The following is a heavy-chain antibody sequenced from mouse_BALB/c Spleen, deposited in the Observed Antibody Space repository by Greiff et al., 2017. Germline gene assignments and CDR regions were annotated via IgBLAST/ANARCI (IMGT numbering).Heavy chain of an antibody. J-gene: IGHJ2*01. Sequence: QVQLQQSGAELVKPGASVKLSCKASGYTFTSYWMHWVKQRPGQGLEWIGEINPSNGRTNYNEKFKSKATLTVDKSSSTAYMQLSSLTSEDSAVYYCARWGDYFDYWGQGTTLTVSS. CDR2: INPSNGRT. CDR1: GYTFTSYW. V-gene: IGHV1S81*02. CDR3: ARWGDYFDY.